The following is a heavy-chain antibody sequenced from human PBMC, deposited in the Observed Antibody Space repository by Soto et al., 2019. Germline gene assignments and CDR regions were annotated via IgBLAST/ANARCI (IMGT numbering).Heavy chain of an antibody. V-gene: IGHV4-39*01. Sequence: PETLSLTCTVSGGSISSSSYYWGWIRQPPGKGLEWIGSIYYSGSTYCNPSLKSRVTISVDTSKNQLSLKLSSVTAADTAVYYCARLGLRHYYYYYGMDVWGQGTTVTGSS. CDR1: GGSISSSSYY. CDR2: IYYSGST. CDR3: ARLGLRHYYYYYGMDV. J-gene: IGHJ6*02. D-gene: IGHD5-12*01.